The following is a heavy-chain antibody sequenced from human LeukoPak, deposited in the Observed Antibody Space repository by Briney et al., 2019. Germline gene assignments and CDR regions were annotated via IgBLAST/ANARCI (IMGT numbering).Heavy chain of an antibody. J-gene: IGHJ4*02. Sequence: GGSLRLSCTVSGFIFSSYNMIWVRQAPGKGLEWVSSISSTSSYIYYVDSVKGRFTIPRDNTKNSLYLQMNSLRAEDTAVYYCARFWYSSGSYRVFDYWGQGTLVTVSS. V-gene: IGHV3-21*01. D-gene: IGHD3-10*01. CDR1: GFIFSSYN. CDR3: ARFWYSSGSYRVFDY. CDR2: ISSTSSYI.